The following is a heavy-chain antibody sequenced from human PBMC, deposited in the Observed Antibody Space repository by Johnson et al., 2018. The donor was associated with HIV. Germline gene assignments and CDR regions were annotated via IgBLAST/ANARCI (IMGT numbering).Heavy chain of an antibody. J-gene: IGHJ3*02. V-gene: IGHV3-33*01. CDR2: IWYDGSKK. D-gene: IGHD4-23*01. Sequence: QVQLVESGGGVVQPGRSRRLSCAASGFTFSTYGMHWVRQAPGKGLEWVAVIWYDGSKKYFVDSVKGRFTISRDNANSSLYLQMDSLRGEDTAVYYCARDPGNGGRPFDAFDIWGQGTMVTVSS. CDR1: GFTFSTYG. CDR3: ARDPGNGGRPFDAFDI.